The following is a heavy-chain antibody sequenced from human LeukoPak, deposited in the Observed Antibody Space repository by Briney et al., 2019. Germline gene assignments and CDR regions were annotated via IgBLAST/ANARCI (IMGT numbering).Heavy chain of an antibody. CDR3: ASGLRAYYYYGMDV. V-gene: IGHV3-64*02. CDR1: GFTFSNYA. CDR2: ISSNGGST. D-gene: IGHD3-3*01. Sequence: PGGSLRLSCAASGFTFSNYAMHWVRQAPGEGLEYVSAISSNGGSTYYADSVKGRFTISRDNSKNTLFLQMGSLRVEDMAVYYCASGLRAYYYYGMDVWGQGTTVTVSS. J-gene: IGHJ6*02.